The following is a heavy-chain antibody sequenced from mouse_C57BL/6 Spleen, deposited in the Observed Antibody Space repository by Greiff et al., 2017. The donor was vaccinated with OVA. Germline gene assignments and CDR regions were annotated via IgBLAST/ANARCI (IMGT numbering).Heavy chain of an antibody. CDR3: ARLFYDGPLRGYFDV. V-gene: IGHV1-82*01. D-gene: IGHD2-3*01. Sequence: VKLMESGPELVKPGASVKISCKASGYAFSSSWMNWVKQRPGKGLEWIGRIYPGDGDTNYNGKFKGKATLTADKSSSTAYMQLSSLTSEDSAVYFCARLFYDGPLRGYFDVWGTGTTVTVSS. J-gene: IGHJ1*03. CDR2: IYPGDGDT. CDR1: GYAFSSSW.